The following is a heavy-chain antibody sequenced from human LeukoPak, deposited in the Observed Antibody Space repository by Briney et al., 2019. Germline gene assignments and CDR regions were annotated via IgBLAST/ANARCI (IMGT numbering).Heavy chain of an antibody. J-gene: IGHJ4*02. Sequence: PGRSLRLSCAASGFTFSSYGMHWVRQAPGKGLEWVAVISYDGSNKYYADSVKGQFTISRDNSKNTLYLQMNSLRAEDTAVYYCAKETWGYCSSTSCCYFDYWGQGTLVTVSS. CDR2: ISYDGSNK. CDR3: AKETWGYCSSTSCCYFDY. CDR1: GFTFSSYG. V-gene: IGHV3-30*18. D-gene: IGHD2-2*01.